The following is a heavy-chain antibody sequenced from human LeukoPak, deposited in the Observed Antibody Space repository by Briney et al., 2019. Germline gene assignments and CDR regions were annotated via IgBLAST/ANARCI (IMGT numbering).Heavy chain of an antibody. CDR2: ISYDGSNK. V-gene: IGHV3-30-3*01. CDR1: GFTFSSYA. CDR3: ARDGSYDSSGLLSPRYYFDY. D-gene: IGHD3-22*01. Sequence: GRSLRLSCAASGFTFSSYAMHWVRQAPGEGLEWVAVISYDGSNKYYADSVKGRFTISRDNSKNTLYLQMNSLRAEDTAVYYCARDGSYDSSGLLSPRYYFDYWGQGTLVTVSS. J-gene: IGHJ4*02.